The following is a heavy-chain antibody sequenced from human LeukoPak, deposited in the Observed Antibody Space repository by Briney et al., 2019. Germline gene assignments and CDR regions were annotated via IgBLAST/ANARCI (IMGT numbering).Heavy chain of an antibody. CDR1: GYTFISYY. D-gene: IGHD6-19*01. V-gene: IGHV1-46*01. Sequence: ASVKVSCKAAGYTFISYYMHWVRQAPGQGLEWMGTINPSGGSTSCAQKFQGRVTMSRDTSTSTVYMELSSLRSDDTAVYYCARSLHTTGYSSGRGGVSGDYWGQGTLVTVSS. CDR3: ARSLHTTGYSSGRGGVSGDY. CDR2: INPSGGST. J-gene: IGHJ4*02.